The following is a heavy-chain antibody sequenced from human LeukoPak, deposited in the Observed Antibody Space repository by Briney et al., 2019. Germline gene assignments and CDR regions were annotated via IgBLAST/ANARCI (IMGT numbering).Heavy chain of an antibody. CDR1: GGSFSGYY. Sequence: NTSETLSLTCAVYGGSFSGYYWSWIRQPPGKGLEWIGEINHSGSTNYNPSLKSRVTISVDTSKNQFSLKLSSVTAADTAVYYCARVGARSIFGVVTFYYYYMDVWGKGTTVTVSS. CDR3: ARVGARSIFGVVTFYYYYMDV. D-gene: IGHD3-3*01. J-gene: IGHJ6*03. V-gene: IGHV4-34*01. CDR2: INHSGST.